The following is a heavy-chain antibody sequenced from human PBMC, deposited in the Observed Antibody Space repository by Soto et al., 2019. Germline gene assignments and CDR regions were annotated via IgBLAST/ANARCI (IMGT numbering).Heavy chain of an antibody. CDR2: IYYSGST. CDR3: ARVWDRDGYNFGLYYYYGMDV. V-gene: IGHV4-59*01. J-gene: IGHJ6*02. D-gene: IGHD5-12*01. CDR1: GGSISSYY. Sequence: TSETLSLTCTVSGGSISSYYWSWIRQPPGKGLEWIGYIYYSGSTNYNPSLKSRVTISVDTSKNQFSLKLSSVTAADTAVYYCARVWDRDGYNFGLYYYYGMDVWGQGTTVTVSS.